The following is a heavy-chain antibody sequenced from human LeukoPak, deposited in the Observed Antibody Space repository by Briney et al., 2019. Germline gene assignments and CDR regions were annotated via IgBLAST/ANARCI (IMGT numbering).Heavy chain of an antibody. V-gene: IGHV1-18*01. J-gene: IGHJ4*02. CDR2: ISGYNGNT. CDR3: ASHNRRDCSPISCYRFGN. CDR1: GFTFSDYG. Sequence: ASVTVSFTTSGFTFSDYGISWVRQAPGQGLEWMGWISGYNGNTHYSQKLQDRVTMTTDTSTSTAYMELRSLRSDDTAVYYCASHNRRDCSPISCYRFGNWGQGTLVAVSP. D-gene: IGHD2-2*01.